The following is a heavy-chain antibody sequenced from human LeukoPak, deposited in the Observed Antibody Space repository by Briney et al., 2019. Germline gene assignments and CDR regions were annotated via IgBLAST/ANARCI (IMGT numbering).Heavy chain of an antibody. J-gene: IGHJ4*02. CDR2: INGDGRST. CDR3: ARDIAVSGNYFDY. D-gene: IGHD6-19*01. V-gene: IGHV3-74*01. Sequence: GGSLRLSCAASGFTFSNYWMHWVRQAPGKGLVWVSRINGDGRSTTYADSVRGRFIISRDNAKNMLYLQVNSLRAEDTALYYCARDIAVSGNYFDYWGQGTLVTVSS. CDR1: GFTFSNYW.